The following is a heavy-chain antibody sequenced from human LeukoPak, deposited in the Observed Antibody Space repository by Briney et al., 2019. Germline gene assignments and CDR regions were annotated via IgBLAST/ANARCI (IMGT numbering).Heavy chain of an antibody. J-gene: IGHJ4*02. Sequence: GGSLRLSCADSGFTFSDSYMSWIRQAPGKGLEWVSYISSSGNTICYADSVKGRFTISRDNAKNSLYLQMNGLRAEDTAVYYCASTREVGSSWAFDYWGQGTLVTVSS. V-gene: IGHV3-11*01. CDR1: GFTFSDSY. CDR3: ASTREVGSSWAFDY. D-gene: IGHD6-13*01. CDR2: ISSSGNTI.